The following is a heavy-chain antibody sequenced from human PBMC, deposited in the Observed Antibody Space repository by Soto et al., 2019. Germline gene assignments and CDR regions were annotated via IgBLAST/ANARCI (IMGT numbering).Heavy chain of an antibody. CDR3: ARGVGYNYYDRSGYSYYFDY. CDR2: IYYSGST. J-gene: IGHJ4*02. D-gene: IGHD3-22*01. V-gene: IGHV4-30-4*01. CDR1: GGSISSGDYY. Sequence: SETLSLTCTVSGGSISSGDYYWSWIRQPPGKGLEWIGYIYYSGSTYYNPSLKSRVTISVDTSKNQFSLKLSSVTAADTAVYYCARGVGYNYYDRSGYSYYFDYWGQGTLVTVSS.